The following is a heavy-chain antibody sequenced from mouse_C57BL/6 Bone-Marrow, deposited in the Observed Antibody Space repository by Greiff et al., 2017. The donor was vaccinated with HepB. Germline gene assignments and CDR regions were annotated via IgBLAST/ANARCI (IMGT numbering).Heavy chain of an antibody. J-gene: IGHJ4*01. V-gene: IGHV1-81*01. CDR3: ARFSYDGYYVYAMDY. CDR1: GYTFTSYG. D-gene: IGHD2-3*01. Sequence: QVQLKESGAELARPGASVKLSCKASGYTFTSYGISWVKQRTGQGLEWIGAIYPRSGNTYYNEKFKGKATLTADKSSSTAYMELRSLTSEDSAVYFCARFSYDGYYVYAMDYWGQGTSVTVSS. CDR2: IYPRSGNT.